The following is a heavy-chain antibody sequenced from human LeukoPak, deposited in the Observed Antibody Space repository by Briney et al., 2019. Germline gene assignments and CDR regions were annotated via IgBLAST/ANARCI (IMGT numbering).Heavy chain of an antibody. J-gene: IGHJ6*04. Sequence: SVKVSCKASGGTFSSYAISWVRPTPGQGLEWVGGIIPIFGTANYAQKFQGRVTITADESTSTAYMELSSLRSEDTAVYYCARGTDIVVVVAATPDYYYGIDVWGKGTTVTVSS. D-gene: IGHD2-15*01. V-gene: IGHV1-69*13. CDR1: GGTFSSYA. CDR3: ARGTDIVVVVAATPDYYYGIDV. CDR2: IIPIFGTA.